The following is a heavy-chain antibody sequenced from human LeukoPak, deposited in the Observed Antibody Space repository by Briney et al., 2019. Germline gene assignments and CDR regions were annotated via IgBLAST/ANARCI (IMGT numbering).Heavy chain of an antibody. V-gene: IGHV4-34*01. J-gene: IGHJ4*02. CDR2: INHSGST. CDR3: ARAVGGYDSGDY. CDR1: GGSCSGYY. Sequence: SETLSLTCAGYGGSCSGYYWSWIRQPPGKGLEWIGEINHSGSTNYNPSLKSRVTISVDTSKNQFSLKLSSVTAADTAEYYCARAVGGYDSGDYWGQGTLVTVSS. D-gene: IGHD5-12*01.